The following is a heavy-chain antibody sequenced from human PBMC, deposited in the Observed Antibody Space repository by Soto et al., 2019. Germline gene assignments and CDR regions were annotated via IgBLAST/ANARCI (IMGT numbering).Heavy chain of an antibody. Sequence: RRISKHTGKGLEWIGEINHSGSTKYNPSLNSRVTISVDTSKNQFSLKLNSVTAADTAVYYCARHLPPPDYGRHCYLAVSAVWRHGT. D-gene: IGHD2-15*01. CDR3: ARHLPPPDYGRHCYLAVSAV. J-gene: IGHJ3*01. CDR2: INHSGST. V-gene: IGHV4-34*13.